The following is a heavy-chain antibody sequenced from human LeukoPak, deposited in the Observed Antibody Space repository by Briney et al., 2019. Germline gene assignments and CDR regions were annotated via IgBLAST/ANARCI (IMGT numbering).Heavy chain of an antibody. CDR2: VYHSGSA. V-gene: IGHV4-4*02. CDR1: GGSITSSNW. Sequence: SETLSLTCGVSGGSITSSNWWTWVRQPPGVGLEWIGEVYHSGSAYYNPSLKSRVTISVDKSKNQFSLRLSSVTAADTAVYYCATAGSSSWYKYFQHWGQGTLVTVSS. D-gene: IGHD6-13*01. J-gene: IGHJ1*01. CDR3: ATAGSSSWYKYFQH.